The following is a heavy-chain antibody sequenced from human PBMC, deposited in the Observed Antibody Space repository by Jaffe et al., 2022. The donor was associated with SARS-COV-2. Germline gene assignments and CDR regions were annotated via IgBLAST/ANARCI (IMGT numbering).Heavy chain of an antibody. Sequence: EVQLVESGGGLVKPGGSLRLSCAASGFTFSNAWMSWVRQAPGKGLEWVGRIKSKTDGGTTDYAAPVKGRFTISRDDSKNTLYLQMNSLKTEDTAVYYCTTENSGSWGAPFDYWGQGTLVTVSS. CDR3: TTENSGSWGAPFDY. CDR2: IKSKTDGGTT. J-gene: IGHJ4*02. V-gene: IGHV3-15*01. D-gene: IGHD1-26*01. CDR1: GFTFSNAW.